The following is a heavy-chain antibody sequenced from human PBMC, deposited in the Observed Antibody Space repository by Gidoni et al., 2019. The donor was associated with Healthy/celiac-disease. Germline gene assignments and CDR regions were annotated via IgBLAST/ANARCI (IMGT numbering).Heavy chain of an antibody. CDR3: AKGDRWVDATYFDY. V-gene: IGHV3-30*18. Sequence: QVQLVESGGGVVQPGRFLRLSCADSGFTFSSYGMHWVRQAPGKGLELVAVISYDGSNKYYADSVKGRFTISRDNSKNTLYLQMNSLRAEDTAVYYCAKGDRWVDATYFDYWGQGTLVTVSS. CDR2: ISYDGSNK. CDR1: GFTFSSYG. D-gene: IGHD1-26*01. J-gene: IGHJ4*02.